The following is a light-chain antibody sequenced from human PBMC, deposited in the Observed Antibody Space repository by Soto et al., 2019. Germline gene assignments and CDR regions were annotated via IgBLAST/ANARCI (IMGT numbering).Light chain of an antibody. V-gene: IGLV2-8*01. CDR2: EVS. Sequence: QSALTQPPSASGSPGQSVTISCTGTSSDVGGYNYVSWYQQHPGKAPKLMIYEVSKRPSGVPDRFSGSKSGNTASLTVSGLQAEDEADYYGSSYAGSNNIYVFGTGTKLTVL. J-gene: IGLJ1*01. CDR1: SSDVGGYNY. CDR3: SSYAGSNNIYV.